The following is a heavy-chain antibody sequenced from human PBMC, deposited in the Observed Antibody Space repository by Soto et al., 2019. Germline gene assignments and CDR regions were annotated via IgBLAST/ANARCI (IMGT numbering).Heavy chain of an antibody. CDR2: ISYDGSNK. D-gene: IGHD2-15*01. Sequence: GGSLRLSCAASGFTFSSYGMHWVRQAPGKGLEWVAVISYDGSNKYYADSVKGRFTISRDNSKNTLYLQMNSLRAEDTAVYYCAKDGALYYYYGMDVWGQGTSVTVSS. V-gene: IGHV3-30*18. CDR3: AKDGALYYYYGMDV. J-gene: IGHJ6*02. CDR1: GFTFSSYG.